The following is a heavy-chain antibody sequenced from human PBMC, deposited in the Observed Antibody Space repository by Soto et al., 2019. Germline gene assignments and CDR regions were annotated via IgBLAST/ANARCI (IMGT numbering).Heavy chain of an antibody. CDR1: CYPFTSYG. D-gene: IGHD2-15*01. Sequence: ASVKVSCKASCYPFTSYGIRWVRQATGQGLEGMGWLSAYNGKTNYAQKLQCRVTMTTDTATSTAYMVLRSLRSDDTAVYYCATKGTGGSGGSCYGDEALDIWSQGTMVT. CDR3: ATKGTGGSGGSCYGDEALDI. CDR2: LSAYNGKT. V-gene: IGHV1-18*04. J-gene: IGHJ3*02.